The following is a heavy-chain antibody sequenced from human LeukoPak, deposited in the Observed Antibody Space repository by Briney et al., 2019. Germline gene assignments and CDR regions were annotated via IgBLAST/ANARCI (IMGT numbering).Heavy chain of an antibody. CDR1: GYTFTGYY. CDR2: INPNSGGT. V-gene: IGHV1-2*02. Sequence: GASVKVSCKASGYTFTGYYMHWVRQAPGQGLEWMGWINPNSGGTNYAQKFQGRVTMTRDTSISTAYMELSRLRSDDTAVYYCARSSDTAMVNDFDYWGQGTLVTVSS. CDR3: ARSSDTAMVNDFDY. J-gene: IGHJ4*02. D-gene: IGHD5-18*01.